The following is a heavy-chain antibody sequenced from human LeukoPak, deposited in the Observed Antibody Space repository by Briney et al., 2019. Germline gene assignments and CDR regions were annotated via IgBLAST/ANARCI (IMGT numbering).Heavy chain of an antibody. Sequence: GGSLRLSCAASGFTFDDYAMHWVRQAPGKGLEWVSLISGDGGSTYYADSVKGRFTISRDNSKNSLYLQMNSLRAEDTAVYYCARDLNYDFWSGNIDYWGQGTLVTVSS. CDR3: ARDLNYDFWSGNIDY. J-gene: IGHJ4*02. CDR2: ISGDGGST. CDR1: GFTFDDYA. D-gene: IGHD3-3*01. V-gene: IGHV3-43*02.